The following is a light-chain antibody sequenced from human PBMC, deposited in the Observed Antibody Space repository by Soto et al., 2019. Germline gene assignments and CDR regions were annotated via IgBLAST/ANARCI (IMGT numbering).Light chain of an antibody. Sequence: EIVLTQSTATLSLSPGERATLSCRASQSVSSYLAWYQQKPGQAPRLLIYGASTRATGIPARFSGSGSGTEFTLTISSLQSEDFAVYYCQQCKDWPLTFGGGTKVDIK. J-gene: IGKJ4*01. CDR2: GAS. V-gene: IGKV3-15*01. CDR3: QQCKDWPLT. CDR1: QSVSSY.